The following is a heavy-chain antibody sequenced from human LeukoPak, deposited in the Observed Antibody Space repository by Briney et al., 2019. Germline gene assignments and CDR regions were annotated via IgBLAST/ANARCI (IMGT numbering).Heavy chain of an antibody. Sequence: SVKVSCKASGGTFSSYAISWVRQAPGQGLEWMGGIIPIFGTANYAQKFQGRVTITTDESTSTAYMELSSLRSGDTAVYYCARGNGSLVYYYYYMDVWGKGTTATVSS. CDR2: IIPIFGTA. J-gene: IGHJ6*03. V-gene: IGHV1-69*05. CDR1: GGTFSSYA. D-gene: IGHD6-6*01. CDR3: ARGNGSLVYYYYYMDV.